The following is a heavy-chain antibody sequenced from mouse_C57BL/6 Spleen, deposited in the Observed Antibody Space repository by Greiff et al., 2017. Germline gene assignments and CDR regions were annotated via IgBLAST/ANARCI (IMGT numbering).Heavy chain of an antibody. Sequence: QVQLQQSGAELVKPGASAKMSCKASGYTFTSYWITWVKQRPGQGLEWIGDIYPGSGSTNYNEKFKSKATLTVDTSSSTAYMQLSSLTSEDSAVYYCAREDYYGSSYGYWGQGTTLTVSS. CDR2: IYPGSGST. D-gene: IGHD1-1*01. CDR1: GYTFTSYW. V-gene: IGHV1-55*01. J-gene: IGHJ2*01. CDR3: AREDYYGSSYGY.